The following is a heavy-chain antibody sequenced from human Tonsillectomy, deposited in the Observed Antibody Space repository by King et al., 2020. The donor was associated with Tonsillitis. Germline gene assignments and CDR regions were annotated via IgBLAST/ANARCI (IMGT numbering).Heavy chain of an antibody. CDR2: ISSSSSYI. J-gene: IGHJ4*02. V-gene: IGHV3-21*01. Sequence: VQLVESGGGLVKPGGSLRLSCAASGFTFSSYSMNWVRQAPGKGLEWVSSISSSSSYIFYADSVKGRFTISRDNAKNSLYLQMNSLRAEDTAVYYCARDLSYYYDSSGYRIDYWGQRTLVTVSS. CDR3: ARDLSYYYDSSGYRIDY. D-gene: IGHD3-22*01. CDR1: GFTFSSYS.